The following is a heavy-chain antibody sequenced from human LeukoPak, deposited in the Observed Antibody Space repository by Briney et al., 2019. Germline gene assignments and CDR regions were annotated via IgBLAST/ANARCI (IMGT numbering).Heavy chain of an antibody. CDR2: IGTAGDT. CDR3: ARDSRRGYSREFDY. Sequence: GGSLRLSCAASGFTFSSYDMHWVRQATGRGLEWVSGIGTAGDTYYLDSVKGRFTISRENAKNSLYLQMNSLRVEDTAVYYCARDSRRGYSREFDYWGQGTLVTVSS. D-gene: IGHD5-18*01. V-gene: IGHV3-13*01. J-gene: IGHJ4*02. CDR1: GFTFSSYD.